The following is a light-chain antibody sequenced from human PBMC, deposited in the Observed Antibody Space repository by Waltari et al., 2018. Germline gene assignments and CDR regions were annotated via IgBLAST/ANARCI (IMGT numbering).Light chain of an antibody. CDR1: QSISNY. CDR3: QQSYSTPRT. Sequence: DIQMTQSPSSLSTSVGDRVTITCRASQSISNYLNWYQQKPAKAPKLLIYAASTLQSGVPSRFSGSGSGTDFTLNISSLQPEDFVTYYCQQSYSTPRTFGQGTRLEIK. CDR2: AAS. J-gene: IGKJ2*01. V-gene: IGKV1-39*01.